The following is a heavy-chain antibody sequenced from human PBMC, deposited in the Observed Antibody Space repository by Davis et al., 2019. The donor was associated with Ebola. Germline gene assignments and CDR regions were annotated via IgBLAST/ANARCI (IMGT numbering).Heavy chain of an antibody. CDR2: IGGNGGRT. CDR3: GGAWD. CDR1: GFTFTSYA. V-gene: IGHV3-23*01. D-gene: IGHD1-26*01. J-gene: IGHJ4*02. Sequence: GESLKISCAASGFTFTSYAMSWVRQAPGKGLEWVSAIGGNGGRTYYADSVKGRFTISRDNSRNTLYLQMNSLRADDTAVYYCGGAWDWGQGTLVTVSS.